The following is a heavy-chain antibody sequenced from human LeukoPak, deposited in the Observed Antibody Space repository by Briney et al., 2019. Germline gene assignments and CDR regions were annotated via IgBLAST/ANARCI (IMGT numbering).Heavy chain of an antibody. CDR3: ARVPYDSSGYCDY. V-gene: IGHV4-30-4*08. CDR1: GGSISSYY. Sequence: SETLSLTCTVSGGSISSYYWSWIRQPPGKGLEWIGYIYYSGSTYYNPSLKSRVTISVDTSKNQFSLKLSSVTAADTAVYYCARVPYDSSGYCDYWGQGTLVTVSS. CDR2: IYYSGST. J-gene: IGHJ4*02. D-gene: IGHD3-22*01.